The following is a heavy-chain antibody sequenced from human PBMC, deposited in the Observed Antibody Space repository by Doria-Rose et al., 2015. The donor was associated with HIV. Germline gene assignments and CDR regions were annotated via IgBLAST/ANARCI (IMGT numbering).Heavy chain of an antibody. CDR1: GVSLSSLGMD. CDR3: ARIKSSRWYHKYYFDF. J-gene: IGHJ4*02. CDR2: IFSDDER. D-gene: IGHD6-13*01. Sequence: SGPVLVKPTETLTLTCTVSGVSLSSLGMDVSWIRQPPGKALEWLANIFSDDERSYNTALKSRLTISSGTSKSQVVLTMTDMDPVDTATYYCARIKSSRWYHKYYFDFWGQGTLVIVSA. V-gene: IGHV2-26*01.